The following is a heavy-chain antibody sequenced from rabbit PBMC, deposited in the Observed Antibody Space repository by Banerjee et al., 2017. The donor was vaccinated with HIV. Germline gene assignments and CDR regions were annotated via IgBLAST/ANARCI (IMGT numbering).Heavy chain of an antibody. D-gene: IGHD6-1*01. Sequence: QEQLEESGGDLVKPEGSLTITCTASGFSFSNKYVMCWVRQAPGKGLELIACIYTSTNSTWYANWVNGRFTISSSTSLNSVDLKMTSLTAADTATYFCARAPYAYYTGDAYASFNLWGPGTLVTVS. CDR3: ARAPYAYYTGDAYASFNL. J-gene: IGHJ4*01. CDR2: IYTSTNST. CDR1: GFSFSNKYV. V-gene: IGHV1S43*01.